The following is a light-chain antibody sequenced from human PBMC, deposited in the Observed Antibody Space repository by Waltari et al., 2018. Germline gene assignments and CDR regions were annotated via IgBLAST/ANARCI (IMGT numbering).Light chain of an antibody. CDR3: QTGGHGTWV. V-gene: IGLV4-69*01. CDR1: SGHSSNV. CDR2: VNSDGRH. Sequence: QLVVTQSPSASAPLGASVKLTCTLSSGHSSNVIAWLQQRPEKGPRYLMKVNSDGRHSKGDEIPDRLSVSSAGAERYLTISSLQADDEADYYWQTGGHGTWVFGGGTKLTVL. J-gene: IGLJ3*02.